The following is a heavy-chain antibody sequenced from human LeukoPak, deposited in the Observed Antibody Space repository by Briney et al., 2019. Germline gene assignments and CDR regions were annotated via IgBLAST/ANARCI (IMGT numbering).Heavy chain of an antibody. V-gene: IGHV3-21*01. CDR2: ISSSSSYT. CDR3: ARRGGTNSRYDILTGYYRYYFDY. J-gene: IGHJ4*02. Sequence: PGGSLRLSCAASGVTFSSYSMNWVRQAPGKGLEWVSSISSSSSYTYYADSVKGRFTISRDNAKNSLYLQMNSLRAEDTAVYYCARRGGTNSRYDILTGYYRYYFDYWGQGTLVTVPS. D-gene: IGHD3-9*01. CDR1: GVTFSSYS.